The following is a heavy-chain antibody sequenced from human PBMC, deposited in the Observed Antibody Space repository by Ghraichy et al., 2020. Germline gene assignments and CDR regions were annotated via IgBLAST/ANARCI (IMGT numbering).Heavy chain of an antibody. J-gene: IGHJ6*02. CDR3: ARETDYYYYYGMDV. CDR2: ISAYNGNT. D-gene: IGHD1-14*01. Sequence: SVKVSCQASGYTFTSYGISWVRQAPGQGLEWMGWISAYNGNTNYAQKLQGRVTMTTDTSTSTAYMELRSLRSDDTAVYYCARETDYYYYYGMDVWGQGTTVTVSS. V-gene: IGHV1-18*01. CDR1: GYTFTSYG.